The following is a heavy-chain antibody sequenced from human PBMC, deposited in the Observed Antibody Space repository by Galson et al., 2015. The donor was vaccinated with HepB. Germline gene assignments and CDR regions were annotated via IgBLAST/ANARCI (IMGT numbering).Heavy chain of an antibody. CDR3: ATLDRSIAADWFDP. D-gene: IGHD6-25*01. CDR2: FDPEDGET. V-gene: IGHV1-24*01. Sequence: SVKVSCKVSGYTLTELSMHWVRQAPGKGLEWMGGFDPEDGETIYAQKFQGRVTMTEDTSTDTAYMELSSLRSEDTAVYYCATLDRSIAADWFDPWGQGTLVTVSS. J-gene: IGHJ5*02. CDR1: GYTLTELS.